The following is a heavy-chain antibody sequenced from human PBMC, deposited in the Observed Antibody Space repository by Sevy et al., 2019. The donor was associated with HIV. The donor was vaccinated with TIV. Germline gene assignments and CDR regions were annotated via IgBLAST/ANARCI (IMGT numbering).Heavy chain of an antibody. V-gene: IGHV1-2*02. Sequence: GPVKVSCKASGYTFTGYYMHWMRQAPRQGLEWMGWINPDSGGPTYAPKFQGRVTLTRDTSISTAYMDLSMLKSDDTAVHYCVRDDRDGYFEYWGQGTLVTVSS. CDR3: VRDDRDGYFEY. CDR1: GYTFTGYY. J-gene: IGHJ4*02. CDR2: INPDSGGP.